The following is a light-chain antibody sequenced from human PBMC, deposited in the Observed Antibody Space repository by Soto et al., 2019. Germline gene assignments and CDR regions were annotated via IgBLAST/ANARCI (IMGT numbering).Light chain of an antibody. CDR2: DAS. Sequence: DSQLTQSPSSLSASVGDRVTITCQASQDINNYLNWYQQKPGQAPKLLIFDASSVETGVPSRFSGSGSGTHFTFTISSLEPEDIATYHCQQYEDLPLTFGGGTRVELK. V-gene: IGKV1-33*01. CDR3: QQYEDLPLT. CDR1: QDINNY. J-gene: IGKJ4*01.